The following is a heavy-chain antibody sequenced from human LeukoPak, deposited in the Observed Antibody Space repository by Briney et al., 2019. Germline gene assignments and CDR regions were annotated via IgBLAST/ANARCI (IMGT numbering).Heavy chain of an antibody. D-gene: IGHD3-10*01. V-gene: IGHV1-8*01. CDR3: ARATFLSRRKYGSGRGYYYMDV. Sequence: ASVKVSCKASGYTFTSYDINWVRQATGQGLEWMGWMNPNRGNTGYAQKCQGRVTINRNTSISTAYMELSSLRSEATAVYYCARATFLSRRKYGSGRGYYYMDVWGKGTTVTISS. J-gene: IGHJ6*03. CDR2: MNPNRGNT. CDR1: GYTFTSYD.